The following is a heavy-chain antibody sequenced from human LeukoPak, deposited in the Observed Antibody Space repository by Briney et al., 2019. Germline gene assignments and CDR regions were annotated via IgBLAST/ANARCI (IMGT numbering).Heavy chain of an antibody. CDR1: GGSFSGYY. CDR3: ARGAVNYYYYMDV. CDR2: INHSGST. Sequence: SETLSLTCAVYGGSFSGYYWSWIRQPPGKGLEWIGEINHSGSTNYNPSLKSRVTISVDTSKNQFSLKLSSVTAADTAVYYCARGAVNYYYYMDVWGKGTTVTISS. V-gene: IGHV4-34*01. J-gene: IGHJ6*03.